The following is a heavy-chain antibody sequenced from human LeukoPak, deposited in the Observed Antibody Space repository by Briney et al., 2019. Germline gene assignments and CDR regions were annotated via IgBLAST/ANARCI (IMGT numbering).Heavy chain of an antibody. CDR1: GYSFTSYW. CDR3: ASTGDCSGGSCRSRWGY. D-gene: IGHD2-15*01. J-gene: IGHJ4*02. CDR2: IYPSDSDT. V-gene: IGHV5-51*01. Sequence: GESLKISCKGSGYSFTSYWIGWVRPMPGKGGEWIGTIYPSDSDTRYSPSFQGQVTISADKSISTAYVQWSSLKASDTAMYYCASTGDCSGGSCRSRWGYWGQGTLVTVSS.